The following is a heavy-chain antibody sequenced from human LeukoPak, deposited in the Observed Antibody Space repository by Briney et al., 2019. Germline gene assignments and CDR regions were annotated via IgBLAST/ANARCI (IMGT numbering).Heavy chain of an antibody. Sequence: GGSLRLSCAASGFTFSSYAMSWVRQAPGKGLEWVSAISGSGGSTYYADSVKGRFTISRDNSKNTLYLQMNSLRAEDTAVYYCAREGYYYDSSGYYYFDYWGQGTLVTVSS. CDR3: AREGYYYDSSGYYYFDY. CDR1: GFTFSSYA. J-gene: IGHJ4*02. V-gene: IGHV3-23*01. CDR2: ISGSGGST. D-gene: IGHD3-22*01.